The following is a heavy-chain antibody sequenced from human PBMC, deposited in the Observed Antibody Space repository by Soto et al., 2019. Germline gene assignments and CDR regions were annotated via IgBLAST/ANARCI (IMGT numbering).Heavy chain of an antibody. CDR3: ARGRGVGSSRRWYFQH. J-gene: IGHJ1*01. CDR2: IYHSGST. D-gene: IGHD6-13*01. CDR1: GGSISSGGYS. Sequence: SETLSLTCAVSGGSISSGGYSWSWIRQPPGKGLEWIGYIYHSGSTYYNPSLKSRVTISVNRSKKQFSLKLNPVTAADTAVYYCARGRGVGSSRRWYFQHWGQGTLVTVSS. V-gene: IGHV4-30-2*01.